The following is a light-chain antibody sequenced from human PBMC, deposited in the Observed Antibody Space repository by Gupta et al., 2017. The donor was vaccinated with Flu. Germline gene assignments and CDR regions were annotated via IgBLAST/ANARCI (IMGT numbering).Light chain of an antibody. V-gene: IGKV3-20*01. CDR2: GAS. CDR1: QSVSSNY. J-gene: IGKJ2*03. CDR3: QHFNSPPYS. Sequence: GPLSLSPGERATLSCRASQSVSSNYFAWYQQKPGQAPRLLIYGASKRATDIPDRFSGSGSGTDFTLTIRRLEPEDSAVYYCQHFNSPPYSFGQGTKLEIK.